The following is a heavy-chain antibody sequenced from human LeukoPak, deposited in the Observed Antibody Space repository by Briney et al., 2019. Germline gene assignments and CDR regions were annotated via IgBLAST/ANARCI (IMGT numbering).Heavy chain of an antibody. J-gene: IGHJ4*02. CDR3: ARVPYDILTGYSLGYFDY. Sequence: EASVKVSCKASGYTFTGYYMHWVRQAPGQGLEWMGWINPNSGGTNYAQKFQGRVTMTRDTSISTAYMELSRLRSDDTAVYYCARVPYDILTGYSLGYFDYWGQGTLVTVSS. CDR1: GYTFTGYY. D-gene: IGHD3-9*01. V-gene: IGHV1-2*02. CDR2: INPNSGGT.